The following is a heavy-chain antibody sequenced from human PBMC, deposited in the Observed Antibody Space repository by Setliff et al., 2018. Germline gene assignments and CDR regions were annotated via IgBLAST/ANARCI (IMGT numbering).Heavy chain of an antibody. CDR2: ISGSGST. D-gene: IGHD3-10*01. Sequence: GGSLRLSCAASGFTFSAHAMNWVRQGPGKGLEWVSYISGSGSTYYANSVKGRFTISRDNAKNSLSLQMNNLRSEDTAVYYCFGAGTCSYWGQGTLVTVSS. CDR3: FGAGTCSY. J-gene: IGHJ4*02. V-gene: IGHV3-48*03. CDR1: GFTFSAHA.